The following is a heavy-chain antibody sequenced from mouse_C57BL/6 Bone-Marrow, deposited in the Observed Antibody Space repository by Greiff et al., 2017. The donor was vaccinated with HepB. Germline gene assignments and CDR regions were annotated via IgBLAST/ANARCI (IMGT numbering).Heavy chain of an antibody. CDR3: AREETAQASYYFAY. V-gene: IGHV1-69*01. D-gene: IGHD3-2*02. Sequence: QVQLQQPGAELVMPGASVKLSCKASGYTFTSYWMHWVKQRPGQGLEWIGEIDPSDSYTNYNQKFKGKSTLTVDKSSSTAYMQLSSMTSEDSAVYYCAREETAQASYYFAYWGQGTTLPVSS. J-gene: IGHJ2*01. CDR2: IDPSDSYT. CDR1: GYTFTSYW.